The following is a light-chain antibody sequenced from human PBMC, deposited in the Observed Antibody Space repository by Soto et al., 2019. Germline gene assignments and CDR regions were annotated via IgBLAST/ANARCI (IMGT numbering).Light chain of an antibody. Sequence: QSVLTQPPSVSGAPGQRVTSSCTGSSSNIGAGYDVHWYQQLPGTAPKLLIYGNSNRPSGVPDRFSGSKSGTSASLAITGLQAEDEADYYCQSYDSSLSGSYVVFGGGTKLTVL. CDR1: SSNIGAGYD. CDR3: QSYDSSLSGSYVV. CDR2: GNS. V-gene: IGLV1-40*01. J-gene: IGLJ2*01.